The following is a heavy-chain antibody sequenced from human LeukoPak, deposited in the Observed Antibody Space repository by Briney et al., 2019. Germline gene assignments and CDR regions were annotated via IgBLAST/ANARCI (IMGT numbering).Heavy chain of an antibody. D-gene: IGHD5-12*01. CDR2: AHYTGKT. V-gene: IGHV4-59*08. Sequence: SETLSLTCTVSGGTFSSYSWSWIRQPPGKGLDWIGYAHYTGKTSYNPSHRSRVTISIATSKHQYYLKLNSVTAADTAVYDCARHSAGYVPYFDYWGRGTPVTVSS. J-gene: IGHJ4*02. CDR1: GGTFSSYS. CDR3: ARHSAGYVPYFDY.